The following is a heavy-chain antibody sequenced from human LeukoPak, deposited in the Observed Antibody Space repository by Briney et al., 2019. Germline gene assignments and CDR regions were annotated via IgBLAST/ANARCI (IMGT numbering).Heavy chain of an antibody. CDR1: GGSISSGDYY. Sequence: SETLSLTCTVSGGSISSGDYYWSWIRQPPEKGLEWIGYIYYSGSTYYNPSLKSRVTISVDTSKNQFSLKLSSVTAADTAVYYCARGAQWLRPDYWGQGTLVTVSS. D-gene: IGHD5-12*01. J-gene: IGHJ4*02. CDR2: IYYSGST. CDR3: ARGAQWLRPDY. V-gene: IGHV4-30-4*01.